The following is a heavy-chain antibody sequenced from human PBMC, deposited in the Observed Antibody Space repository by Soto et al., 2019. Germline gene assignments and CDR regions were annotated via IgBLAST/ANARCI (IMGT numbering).Heavy chain of an antibody. CDR1: GFTFSNYA. Sequence: DVQLLESGGGLVQPGGSLRLSCAAAGFTFSNYALTWVRQSPGKGLEWVSTFSGSGGSTYYADSVRGRFTISRDNSKNTLFLQMNSLRVEDTAIYYCARDWTGDTCPCLDVWGQGTTVSVSS. D-gene: IGHD3-3*01. CDR2: FSGSGGST. J-gene: IGHJ6*02. V-gene: IGHV3-23*01. CDR3: ARDWTGDTCPCLDV.